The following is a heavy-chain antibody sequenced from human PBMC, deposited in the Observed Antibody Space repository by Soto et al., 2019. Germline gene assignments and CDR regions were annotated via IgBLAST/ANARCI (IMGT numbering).Heavy chain of an antibody. CDR1: GFTFSNFE. CDR3: ARLSGDHSAFFSYGMDA. V-gene: IGHV3-74*01. Sequence: PGGSLRLSCAASGFTFSNFEMHWVRQAPGKGPEWLSGINSDGTISSYADSVKGRFTISRDNARNTLSLQMNSLRADDTAVYYCARLSGDHSAFFSYGMDAWGQGTTVTVSS. D-gene: IGHD2-21*01. CDR2: INSDGTIS. J-gene: IGHJ6*02.